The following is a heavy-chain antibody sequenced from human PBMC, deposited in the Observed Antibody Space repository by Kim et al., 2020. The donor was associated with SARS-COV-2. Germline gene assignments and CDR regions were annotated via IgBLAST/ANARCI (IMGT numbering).Heavy chain of an antibody. Sequence: CHPSLTTRVTISADTSKNQYSLKLGAVAAADTAVYYCARGEQQLAALDYWGQGTLVTVSS. D-gene: IGHD6-13*01. J-gene: IGHJ4*02. V-gene: IGHV4-59*09. CDR3: ARGEQQLAALDY.